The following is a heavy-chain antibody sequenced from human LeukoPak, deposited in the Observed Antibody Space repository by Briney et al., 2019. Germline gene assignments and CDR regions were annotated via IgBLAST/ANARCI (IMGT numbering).Heavy chain of an antibody. CDR3: AREDRYCSSTSCYTWDY. V-gene: IGHV4-39*07. D-gene: IGHD2-2*02. CDR2: IYFRGSI. Sequence: SETLSLTCTVSGVSISSSNYFWAWIRQSPGKGLEWIGSIYFRGSISSSPSLKSRVTISIDASKNQFSLKRTSVTAADTAVYYCAREDRYCSSTSCYTWDYWGQGTLVAV. J-gene: IGHJ4*02. CDR1: GVSISSSNYF.